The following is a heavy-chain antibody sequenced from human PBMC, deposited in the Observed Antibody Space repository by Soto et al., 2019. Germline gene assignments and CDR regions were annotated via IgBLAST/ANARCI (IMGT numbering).Heavy chain of an antibody. Sequence: SETLSLTCAVSGGSISNYYWSWIRQPPGKGLEWIGNIYYTGSPNYNPSLKSRVTISVDTSKSQFSLKLSSVTAADTAVYYCARSNGMVYASNFDYWGQGTLVTVSS. D-gene: IGHD2-8*01. V-gene: IGHV4-59*01. CDR1: GGSISNYY. CDR3: ARSNGMVYASNFDY. CDR2: IYYTGSP. J-gene: IGHJ4*02.